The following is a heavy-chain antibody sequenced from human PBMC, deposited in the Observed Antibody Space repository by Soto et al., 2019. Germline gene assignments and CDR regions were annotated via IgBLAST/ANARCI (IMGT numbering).Heavy chain of an antibody. CDR3: AAYYYDSSGYFSNAFHI. CDR2: INPNSGGT. Sequence: ASVKVSCKASGYTFTGYYMHWVRQAPGQGLEWMGWINPNSGGTNYAQKFQGRVTMTRDTSISTAYMELSRLRSDDTAVYYCAAYYYDSSGYFSNAFHIWGQGTMVTVSS. D-gene: IGHD3-22*01. V-gene: IGHV1-2*02. CDR1: GYTFTGYY. J-gene: IGHJ3*02.